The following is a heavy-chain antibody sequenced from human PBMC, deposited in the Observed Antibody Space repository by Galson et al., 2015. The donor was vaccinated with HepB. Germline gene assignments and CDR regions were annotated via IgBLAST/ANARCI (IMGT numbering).Heavy chain of an antibody. Sequence: SLRLSCAASGFTFSSYWMSWVRQAPGKGLEWVANIKQDGSEKYYVDSVKGRFTISRDNAKNSLYLQMNSLRAEDTAVYYCARDRLYYYGSGSQGSDYWGQGTLVTVSS. J-gene: IGHJ4*02. D-gene: IGHD3-10*01. CDR1: GFTFSSYW. CDR2: IKQDGSEK. V-gene: IGHV3-7*03. CDR3: ARDRLYYYGSGSQGSDY.